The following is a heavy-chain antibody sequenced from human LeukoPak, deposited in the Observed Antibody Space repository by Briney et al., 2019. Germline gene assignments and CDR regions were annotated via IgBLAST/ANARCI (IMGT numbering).Heavy chain of an antibody. Sequence: SETLSLTCAVYGGSFSGYYWSWIRQPPGKGLEWIGEINHSGSTNYNPSLKSRVTISVDTSKNQFSLKLSSVTAADTAVYYCARKVPNLIDYWGQGTLVTVSS. D-gene: IGHD1-1*01. J-gene: IGHJ4*02. V-gene: IGHV4-34*01. CDR2: INHSGST. CDR1: GGSFSGYY. CDR3: ARKVPNLIDY.